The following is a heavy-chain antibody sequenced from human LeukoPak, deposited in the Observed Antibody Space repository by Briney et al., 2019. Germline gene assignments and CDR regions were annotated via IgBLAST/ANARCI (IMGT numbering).Heavy chain of an antibody. D-gene: IGHD3-22*01. CDR2: ISYDGSNK. Sequence: GGSLRLSCAASGFTFSSYGMHWVRQAPGKGLEWVAVISYDGSNKYYADSVKGRFTISRDNSKNTLYLQMNSLRAEDTAVYYCARAEDYYDSLGYYLGYWGQGTLVTVSS. CDR1: GFTFSSYG. CDR3: ARAEDYYDSLGYYLGY. V-gene: IGHV3-30*03. J-gene: IGHJ4*02.